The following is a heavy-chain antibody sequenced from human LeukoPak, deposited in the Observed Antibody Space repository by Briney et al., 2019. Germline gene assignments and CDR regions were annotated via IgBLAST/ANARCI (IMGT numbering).Heavy chain of an antibody. J-gene: IGHJ6*03. Sequence: SSETLSLTCTVAGGSISSYYWSWIRQPAGKGLEWIGRIYTSGSTNYNPSLKSRVTMSVDTSKNQFSLKLSSVTAADTAVYYCAGDHDFWSGPGYYYYYMDVWGKGTTVTVSS. CDR2: IYTSGST. CDR1: GGSISSYY. V-gene: IGHV4-4*07. CDR3: AGDHDFWSGPGYYYYYMDV. D-gene: IGHD3-3*01.